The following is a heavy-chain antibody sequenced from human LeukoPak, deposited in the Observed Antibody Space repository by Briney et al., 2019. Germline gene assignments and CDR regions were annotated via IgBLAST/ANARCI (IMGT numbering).Heavy chain of an antibody. J-gene: IGHJ6*04. D-gene: IGHD3-10*01. Sequence: ASVKVSCKACVGTFSSYAISWVRQAPGQGLEWMGGIIPIFGTANYAQKFQGRVTITADESTSTAYMELSSLRSEDTAVYYCARAYGSGSYSYYYYGMDVWGKGTTVTVSS. CDR3: ARAYGSGSYSYYYYGMDV. V-gene: IGHV1-69*13. CDR1: VGTFSSYA. CDR2: IIPIFGTA.